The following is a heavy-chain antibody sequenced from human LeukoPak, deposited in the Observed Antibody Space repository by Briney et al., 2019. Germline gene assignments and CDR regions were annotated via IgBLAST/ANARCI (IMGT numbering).Heavy chain of an antibody. Sequence: ASVKVSCKASGYTFTGYYMHWVRQAPGQGLEWMGWINPNSGGTNYAQKSQGRVTMTRDTSISTAYMELSRLRSDDTAVYYCARDHRGGLNWFDPWGQGTLVTVSS. CDR2: INPNSGGT. V-gene: IGHV1-2*02. CDR3: ARDHRGGLNWFDP. CDR1: GYTFTGYY. J-gene: IGHJ5*02. D-gene: IGHD3-10*01.